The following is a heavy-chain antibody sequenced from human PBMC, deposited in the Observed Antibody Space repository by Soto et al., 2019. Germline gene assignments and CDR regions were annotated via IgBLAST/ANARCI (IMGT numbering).Heavy chain of an antibody. CDR3: SNIPRDYGDYDY. J-gene: IGHJ4*02. V-gene: IGHV3-15*01. D-gene: IGHD4-17*01. Sequence: PGGSLRLSCAASGFTFSNAWMTWVRQAPGKGLEWVGRIKSKIAGGTTDYAAPAKGRFTISRDDSKNTLYLQMSSLKTEDTAVYYCSNIPRDYGDYDYWGQGTRVTVSS. CDR1: GFTFSNAW. CDR2: IKSKIAGGTT.